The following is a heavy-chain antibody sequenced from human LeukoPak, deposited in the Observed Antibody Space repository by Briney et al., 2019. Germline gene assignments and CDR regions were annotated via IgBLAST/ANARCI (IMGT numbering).Heavy chain of an antibody. J-gene: IGHJ3*02. CDR3: ARTYDFGRGPPGDAFDN. Sequence: GGSLRLSCAASGFTFSSYGMHWVRQAPGKGLEGVAFIRYDGSNKYYAGSVKGRFTISRDNAKELVFLQMNSLRADDTAVYYCARTYDFGRGPPGDAFDNWGPGTLVIVSS. D-gene: IGHD3-3*01. CDR1: GFTFSSYG. V-gene: IGHV3-30*02. CDR2: IRYDGSNK.